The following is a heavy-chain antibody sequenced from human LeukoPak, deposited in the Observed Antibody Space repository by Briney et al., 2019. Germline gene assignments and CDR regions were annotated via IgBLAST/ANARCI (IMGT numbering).Heavy chain of an antibody. CDR2: INPNSGGT. CDR3: ARMDYGGNSPYDY. Sequence: ASVKVSCKASGYTFTGYYMHWVRQAPGQGLEWMGWINPNSGGTNYAQKFQGWVTMTRDTSISTAYMELSRLRSDDTAVYYCARMDYGGNSPYDYWGQGTLVTVSS. CDR1: GYTFTGYY. J-gene: IGHJ4*02. D-gene: IGHD4-23*01. V-gene: IGHV1-2*04.